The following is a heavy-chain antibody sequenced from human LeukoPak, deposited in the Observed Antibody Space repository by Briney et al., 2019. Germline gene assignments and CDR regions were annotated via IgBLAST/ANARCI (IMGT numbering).Heavy chain of an antibody. D-gene: IGHD2-15*01. CDR2: ISGSGGST. Sequence: GGTLRPSCAASGFSFSSYGMSWVSQAAGKGMGWVSAISGSGGSTYYADAVKGRFTISRDNSKNTLYLQMNSLRAEDTAVYYCAKDPTSDIRVDYWGQGTLVTVSS. CDR1: GFSFSSYG. CDR3: AKDPTSDIRVDY. J-gene: IGHJ4*02. V-gene: IGHV3-23*01.